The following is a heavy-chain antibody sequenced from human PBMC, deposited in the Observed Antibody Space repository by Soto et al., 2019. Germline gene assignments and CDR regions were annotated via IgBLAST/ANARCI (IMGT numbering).Heavy chain of an antibody. CDR3: AITSSGRMPWMGWRCSGMEV. Sequence: QVQLVQSGAEVKKPGSSVKVSCTASGGTFSSYAISWVRRAPGQGLEWMGGSIPIFDITSYPQKFQGRVTFTADESTCTACMDLSSLRSEDTSIYYCAITSSGRMPWMGWRCSGMEVWGQGTTVTVSS. CDR2: SIPIFDIT. V-gene: IGHV1-69*12. D-gene: IGHD2-2*01. J-gene: IGHJ6*02. CDR1: GGTFSSYA.